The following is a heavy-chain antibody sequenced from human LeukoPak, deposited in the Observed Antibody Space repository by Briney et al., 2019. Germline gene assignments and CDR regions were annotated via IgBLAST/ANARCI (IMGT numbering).Heavy chain of an antibody. J-gene: IGHJ3*02. D-gene: IGHD1-20*01. CDR2: IYYSGST. CDR3: ARDTPYNWSFRSFDI. Sequence: PSETLSLTCTVSGGSISSYYWSWIRQPPAKGLELVGYIYYSGSTNYNPSLKSRVTISVDTSKNQFSLKLSSVTAADTAVYYCARDTPYNWSFRSFDIWGQGTMVTVSS. CDR1: GGSISSYY. V-gene: IGHV4-59*13.